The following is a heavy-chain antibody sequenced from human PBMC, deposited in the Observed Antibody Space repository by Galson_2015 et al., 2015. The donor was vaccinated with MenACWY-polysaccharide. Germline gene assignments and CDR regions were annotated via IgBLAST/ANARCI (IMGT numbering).Heavy chain of an antibody. Sequence: SVKVSWKASGYTFTSYDINWVRQATGQGLEWMGWMNPNSGNTGYAQKFQGRVTITRNTSISTAYMELSSLRSEDTAVYYCARASPMEYFYDSSCYFDYWGQGTLVTVSS. V-gene: IGHV1-8*01. CDR2: MNPNSGNT. D-gene: IGHD3-22*01. CDR1: GYTFTSYD. CDR3: ARASPMEYFYDSSCYFDY. J-gene: IGHJ4*02.